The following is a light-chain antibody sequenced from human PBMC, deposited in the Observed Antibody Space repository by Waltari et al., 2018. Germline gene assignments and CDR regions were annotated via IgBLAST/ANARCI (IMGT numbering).Light chain of an antibody. J-gene: IGKJ4*01. CDR3: QQYHSRPLT. V-gene: IGKV4-1*01. CDR1: QSVLSSSDNRNY. CDR2: WAS. Sequence: DFVITQFSASLAVSLGETATITCKSSQSVLSSSDNRNYLAWYQHEPGQPPKLLIYWASIRGSGVPDRFSGSGSGTDFTLTISSLQTEDVAVYYCQQYHSRPLTFGGGTKVEIK.